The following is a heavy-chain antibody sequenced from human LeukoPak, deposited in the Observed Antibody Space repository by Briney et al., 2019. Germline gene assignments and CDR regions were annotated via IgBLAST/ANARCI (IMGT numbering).Heavy chain of an antibody. CDR3: ARGVGATTGYAFDI. J-gene: IGHJ3*02. Sequence: ASVTVSCKASGYTFTSYGISWVRQAPGQGLEWMGWISAYNGNTNYAQKVQGRVTMTTDTSTSTAYMELRSLRSDDTAMYYCARGVGATTGYAFDIWGQGTMVTVSS. D-gene: IGHD1-26*01. CDR1: GYTFTSYG. V-gene: IGHV1-18*01. CDR2: ISAYNGNT.